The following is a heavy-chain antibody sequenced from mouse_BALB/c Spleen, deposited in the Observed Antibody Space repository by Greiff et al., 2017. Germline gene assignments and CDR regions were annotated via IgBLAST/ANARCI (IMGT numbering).Heavy chain of an antibody. CDR3: AREGYYGSRRWYFDV. V-gene: IGHV1-7*01. CDR1: GYTFTSYW. CDR2: INPSTGYT. J-gene: IGHJ1*01. Sequence: VQLQQSGAELAKPGASVKMSCKASGYTFTSYWMHWVKQRPGQGLEWIGYINPSTGYTEYNQKFKDKATLTADKSSSTAYMQLSSLTSEDSAVYFCAREGYYGSRRWYFDVWGAGTTVTVSS. D-gene: IGHD1-1*01.